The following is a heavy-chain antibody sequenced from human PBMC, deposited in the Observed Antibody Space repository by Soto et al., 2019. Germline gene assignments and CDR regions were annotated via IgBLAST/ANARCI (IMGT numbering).Heavy chain of an antibody. D-gene: IGHD5-12*01. CDR1: GFTFSSYG. J-gene: IGHJ5*02. V-gene: IGHV3-30*02. Sequence: PGGSLRLSCAASGFTFSSYGMHWVRQAPGKGLEWVAVIWYDGSNKYYADSVKGRFTISRDNSKNTLYLQMNSLRAEDTAVYYCAKGEWLRSPFDPWGQGTLVTVSS. CDR3: AKGEWLRSPFDP. CDR2: IWYDGSNK.